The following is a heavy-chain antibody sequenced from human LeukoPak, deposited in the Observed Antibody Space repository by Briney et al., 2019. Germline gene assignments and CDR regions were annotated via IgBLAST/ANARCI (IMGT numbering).Heavy chain of an antibody. CDR3: ARVPYYDFWSGFEGLYYFDS. V-gene: IGHV4-34*01. D-gene: IGHD3-3*01. CDR1: GGSFSGYY. Sequence: PSETLSLTCAVYGGSFSGYYWSWIRQPPGKGLEWIGEINHSGSTNYNPSLWRRVSISVDTSMNHFSLKLSSVTAADTAVYYCARVPYYDFWSGFEGLYYFDSWGQGTLVTVSS. CDR2: INHSGST. J-gene: IGHJ4*02.